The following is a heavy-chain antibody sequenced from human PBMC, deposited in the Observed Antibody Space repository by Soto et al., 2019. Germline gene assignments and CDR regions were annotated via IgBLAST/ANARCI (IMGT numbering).Heavy chain of an antibody. CDR3: ASWYYYDSSGYG. D-gene: IGHD3-22*01. V-gene: IGHV4-61*01. CDR1: GGSVSSGSYY. J-gene: IGHJ4*02. CDR2: IYYSGST. Sequence: SETLSLTCTVSGGSVSSGSYYWSWIRQPPGKGLEWIGYIYYSGSTNYNPSLKSRVTISVDTSKNQFSLKLSSVTAADTAVYYCASWYYYDSSGYGWGQGTLVTVSS.